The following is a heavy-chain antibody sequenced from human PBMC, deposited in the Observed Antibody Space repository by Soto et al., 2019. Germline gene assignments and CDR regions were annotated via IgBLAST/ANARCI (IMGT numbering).Heavy chain of an antibody. CDR3: AKVYNWNSRRLDAFDI. CDR2: ISGSGGST. Sequence: GGSLRLSCAASGFTFSSYAMSWVRQAPGKGLEWVSAISGSGGSTYYADSVKGRFTISRDNSKNTLYLQMNSLRAEDTAVYYCAKVYNWNSRRLDAFDIWGQGTMVTVSS. J-gene: IGHJ3*02. CDR1: GFTFSSYA. V-gene: IGHV3-23*01. D-gene: IGHD1-20*01.